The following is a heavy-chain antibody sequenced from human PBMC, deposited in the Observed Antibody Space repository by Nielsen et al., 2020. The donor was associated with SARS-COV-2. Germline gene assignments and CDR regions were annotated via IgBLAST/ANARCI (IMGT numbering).Heavy chain of an antibody. CDR2: ISYDGSNK. CDR3: AKFNGFYGSGSYDTPDY. V-gene: IGHV3-30*18. CDR1: GFTFSSYG. D-gene: IGHD3-10*01. Sequence: GESLKISCAASGFTFSSYGMHWVRQAPGKGLEWVAVISYDGSNKYYADSVKGRFTISRDNSKNTLYLQMNSLRAEDTAVYYCAKFNGFYGSGSYDTPDYWGQGALVTVSS. J-gene: IGHJ4*02.